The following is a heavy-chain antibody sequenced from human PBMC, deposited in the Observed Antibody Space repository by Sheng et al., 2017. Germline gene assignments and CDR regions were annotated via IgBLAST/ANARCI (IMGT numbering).Heavy chain of an antibody. CDR3: ASMGGDGSAFDI. CDR2: SIPVGAP. J-gene: IGHJ3*02. CDR1: VAPSVVTT. Sequence: QVQLQESGPGLVKAFRRPCPSPALSLVAPSVVTTGAGSGSPPGRDWSGLGVSIPVGAPTTTPPSKSRVTMSVDTSKNQFSLKLSSVTAADTAVYYCASMGGDGSAFDIWGQGTMVTVSS. V-gene: IGHV4-4*07. D-gene: IGHD1-26*01.